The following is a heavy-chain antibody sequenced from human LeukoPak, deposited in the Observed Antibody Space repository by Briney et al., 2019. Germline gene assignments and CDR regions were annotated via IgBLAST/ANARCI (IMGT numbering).Heavy chain of an antibody. V-gene: IGHV4-34*01. CDR3: ARGGNRIAVAGRERRRFNYFDY. CDR1: GGSFSGYY. Sequence: SETLSLTCAVYGGSFSGYYWSWTRQPPGKGLEWIGEINHSGITNYNPSLKSRVTISVDTSKNQFSLKLSSVTAADTAVYYCARGGNRIAVAGRERRRFNYFDYWGQGTLVTVSS. CDR2: INHSGIT. J-gene: IGHJ4*02. D-gene: IGHD6-19*01.